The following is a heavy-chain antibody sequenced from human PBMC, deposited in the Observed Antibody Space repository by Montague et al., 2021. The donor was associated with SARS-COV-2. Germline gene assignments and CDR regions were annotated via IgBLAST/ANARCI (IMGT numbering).Heavy chain of an antibody. V-gene: IGHV4-39*01. CDR3: ARVKWELSVGNVFDI. J-gene: IGHJ3*02. D-gene: IGHD1-26*01. Sequence: SETLSLTCTVSGGSISSSSYYWAWTRQPPGKGLEWIGSIYHSGSTFYNPSLKSRVSMSVDTSENQFSLKLSPVTAADTAMYYCARVKWELSVGNVFDIWGQGTMVTVSS. CDR2: IYHSGST. CDR1: GGSISSSSYY.